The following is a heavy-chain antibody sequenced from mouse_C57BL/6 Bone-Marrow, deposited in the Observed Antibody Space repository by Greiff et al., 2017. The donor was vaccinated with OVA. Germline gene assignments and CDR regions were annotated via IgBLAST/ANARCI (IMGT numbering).Heavy chain of an antibody. CDR1: GYTFTSYW. V-gene: IGHV1-69*01. J-gene: IGHJ3*01. CDR3: ARDGVYYGSIAY. CDR2: IDPSDSYT. D-gene: IGHD1-1*01. Sequence: QVQLQQPGAELVMPGASVKLSCKASGYTFTSYWMHWVKQRPGQGLEWIGEIDPSDSYTNYNQKFKGKSTLTVDKSSSTAYMQLSSLTSEDSAVYYCARDGVYYGSIAYWGQGTLVTVSA.